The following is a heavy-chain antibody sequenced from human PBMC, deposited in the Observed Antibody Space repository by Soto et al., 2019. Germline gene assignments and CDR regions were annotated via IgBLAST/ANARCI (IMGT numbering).Heavy chain of an antibody. CDR2: VYYTGST. V-gene: IGHV4-59*01. CDR3: ARPSVAVTWGPFDY. Sequence: SETLSLTCTVSGASISSSYWSWIRQSPERGLEWIAYVYYTGSTNYNPSLKSRVTISVDTSKNQFSLKLTSVTAADTAVYYCARPSVAVTWGPFDYWGQGTLVTVSS. CDR1: GASISSSY. D-gene: IGHD6-19*01. J-gene: IGHJ4*02.